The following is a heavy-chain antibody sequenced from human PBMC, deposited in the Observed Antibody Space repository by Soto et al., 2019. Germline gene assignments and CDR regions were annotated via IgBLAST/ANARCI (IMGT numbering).Heavy chain of an antibody. J-gene: IGHJ6*02. CDR2: INPNSGGT. V-gene: IGHV1-2*04. Sequence: ASVKVSCKASGYTFTGYYMHWVRQAPGQGLEWMGWINPNSGGTNYAQKFQGWVTMTRDTSISTAYMELSRLRSDDTAVCYCARVALTTPYYYYGMDVWGQGTTVTVSS. D-gene: IGHD2-15*01. CDR1: GYTFTGYY. CDR3: ARVALTTPYYYYGMDV.